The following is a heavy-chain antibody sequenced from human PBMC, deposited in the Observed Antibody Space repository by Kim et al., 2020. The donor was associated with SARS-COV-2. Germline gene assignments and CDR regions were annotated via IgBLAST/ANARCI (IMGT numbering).Heavy chain of an antibody. CDR2: T. D-gene: IGHD6-19*01. Sequence: TNYNPSLKSRVTISVDTSKNQFSLKLSSVTAADTAVYYCARGAGTGKFDYWGQGTLVTVSS. CDR3: ARGAGTGKFDY. V-gene: IGHV4-34*01. J-gene: IGHJ4*02.